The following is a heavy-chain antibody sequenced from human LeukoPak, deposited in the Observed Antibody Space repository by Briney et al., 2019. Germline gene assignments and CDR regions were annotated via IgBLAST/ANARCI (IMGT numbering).Heavy chain of an antibody. D-gene: IGHD3-9*01. Sequence: GASVKVSCKASGFTFTSSAMQWVRHARGQRLEWIGWIVVGSGNTNYAQKFQERVTITRDMSTSTAYMELSSLRSEDTAVYYCAAVYYDILTGYFNPLEFDPWGQGTLVTVSS. J-gene: IGHJ5*02. CDR1: GFTFTSSA. V-gene: IGHV1-58*02. CDR2: IVVGSGNT. CDR3: AAVYYDILTGYFNPLEFDP.